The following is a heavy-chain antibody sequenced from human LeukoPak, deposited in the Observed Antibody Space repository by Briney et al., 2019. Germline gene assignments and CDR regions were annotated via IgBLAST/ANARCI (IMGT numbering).Heavy chain of an antibody. Sequence: SETLSLTCTVSGNSIRSYYWSWIRQPPGKGLEWIGEINHSGSTNYNPSLKSRVTISVDTSKNQFSLKLSSVTAADTAVYYCARAAPQPDYWGQGTLVTVSS. D-gene: IGHD2-2*01. CDR2: INHSGST. V-gene: IGHV4-34*01. J-gene: IGHJ4*02. CDR1: GNSIRSYY. CDR3: ARAAPQPDY.